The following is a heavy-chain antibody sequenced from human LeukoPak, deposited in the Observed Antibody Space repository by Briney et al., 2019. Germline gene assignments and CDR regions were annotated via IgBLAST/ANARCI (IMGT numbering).Heavy chain of an antibody. CDR2: ISGSGGST. V-gene: IGHV3-23*01. CDR1: GFTFSSYA. Sequence: HTGGSLRLSCAASGFTFSSYAMTWVRQAPGKGLEWVSAISGSGGSTYYADSVKGRFTISRDNSKNTLYLQMNSLRAEDTAVYYCARDRVSLLYYYGSGSQDDSGYYYGMDVWGQGTTVTVSS. D-gene: IGHD3-10*01. J-gene: IGHJ6*02. CDR3: ARDRVSLLYYYGSGSQDDSGYYYGMDV.